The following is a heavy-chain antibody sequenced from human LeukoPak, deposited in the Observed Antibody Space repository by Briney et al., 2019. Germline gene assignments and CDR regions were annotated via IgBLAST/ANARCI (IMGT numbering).Heavy chain of an antibody. Sequence: SGPTLVKPPQTLTLTCTFSGFSLTTRGVGVGWIRQPPGKALEWLALINWDDQKVYSPSLQSRLSITKDTSKNQVVLTMTNVDPVDTATYYCAHRRDSSGYQYRYWFAPWGQGTLVTVSS. V-gene: IGHV2-5*02. D-gene: IGHD3-22*01. CDR1: GFSLTTRGVG. J-gene: IGHJ5*02. CDR2: INWDDQK. CDR3: AHRRDSSGYQYRYWFAP.